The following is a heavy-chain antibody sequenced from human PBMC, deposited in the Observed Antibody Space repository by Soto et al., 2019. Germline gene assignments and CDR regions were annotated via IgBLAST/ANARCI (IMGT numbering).Heavy chain of an antibody. V-gene: IGHV3-66*01. CDR2: IYSGGST. Sequence: EVQLVESGGGLVQPGGSLRLSCAASGFTVSSNYMSWVRQAPGKGLEWVSVIYSGGSTYYAESVKGRFTISRNNSKNTLYLQMTSLRAEDTAVYYFASLFWSGPRWGQGTLVTVSS. CDR1: GFTVSSNY. D-gene: IGHD3-3*01. CDR3: ASLFWSGPR. J-gene: IGHJ4*02.